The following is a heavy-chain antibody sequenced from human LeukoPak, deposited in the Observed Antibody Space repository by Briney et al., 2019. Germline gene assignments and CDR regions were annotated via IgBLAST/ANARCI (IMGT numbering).Heavy chain of an antibody. V-gene: IGHV4-61*02. CDR3: ARSSGYYLYYFDY. CDR1: GGSISSGSYY. J-gene: IGHJ4*02. Sequence: SQTLSLTCTVSGGSISSGSYYWRWIRQPAGKGLEWIVRIYTSGSTNYNPSLKSRVTISVDTSKNQFSLKLSSVTAADTAVYYCARSSGYYLYYFDYWGQGTLVTVSS. D-gene: IGHD3-22*01. CDR2: IYTSGST.